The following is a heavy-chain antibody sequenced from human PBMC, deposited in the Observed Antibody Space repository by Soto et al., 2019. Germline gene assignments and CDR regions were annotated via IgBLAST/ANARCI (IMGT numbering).Heavy chain of an antibody. CDR1: GFTFSSYG. V-gene: IGHV3-30*18. CDR3: AKDSVVAATLIDY. J-gene: IGHJ4*02. D-gene: IGHD2-15*01. Sequence: GGSLRLSCAASGFTFSSYGMHWVRQAPGKGLEWVAVISYDGSNKYYADSVKGRFTISRDNSKNTLYLQMNSLRAEDTAVYYCAKDSVVAATLIDYWGQGTLVTVSS. CDR2: ISYDGSNK.